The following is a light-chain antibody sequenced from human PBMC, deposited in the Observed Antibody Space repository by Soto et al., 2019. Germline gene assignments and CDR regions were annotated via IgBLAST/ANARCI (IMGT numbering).Light chain of an antibody. CDR3: SSYTSSSTYV. Sequence: QSALTQPASVSGSPGQSITISCTGTSSDVGGYKYVSWYQQYPDKAPKLMIYEVSNRPSGVSNRFSGSKSGNTASLTISGLQAEDEADYYCSSYTSSSTYVFGTGTKVNV. CDR2: EVS. V-gene: IGLV2-14*01. J-gene: IGLJ1*01. CDR1: SSDVGGYKY.